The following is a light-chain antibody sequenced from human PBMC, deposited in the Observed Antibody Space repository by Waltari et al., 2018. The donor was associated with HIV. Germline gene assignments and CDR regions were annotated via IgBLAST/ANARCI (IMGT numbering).Light chain of an antibody. CDR1: QSVYNF. J-gene: IGKJ2*01. V-gene: IGKV1-8*01. Sequence: AIQLTQSPSSLSASPGDRVVLTCRASQSVYNFLAWYQQKPGAAPRLLIYSVFSLQPGVPSRFSGSGSGTEFALTISSLQSEDFATYYCQHFNSVPYTFGQGTKVELK. CDR3: QHFNSVPYT. CDR2: SVF.